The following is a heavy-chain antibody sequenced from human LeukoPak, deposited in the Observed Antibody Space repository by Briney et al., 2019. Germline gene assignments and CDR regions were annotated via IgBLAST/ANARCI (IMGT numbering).Heavy chain of an antibody. D-gene: IGHD1-20*01. CDR3: ARELLTGYSPPDY. Sequence: PGGSLRLSCAASGFTFSSYSMNWVRQAPGKGLEWVSYISSSSSTIYYADSVKGRFTISRDNAKNSLYLQMNSLRAEDTAVYYCARELLTGYSPPDYWGQGTLVTVSS. CDR1: GFTFSSYS. J-gene: IGHJ4*02. CDR2: ISSSSSTI. V-gene: IGHV3-48*01.